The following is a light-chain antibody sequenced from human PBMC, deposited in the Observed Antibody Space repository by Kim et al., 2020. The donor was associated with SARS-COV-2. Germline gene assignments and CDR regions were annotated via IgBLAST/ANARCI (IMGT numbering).Light chain of an antibody. Sequence: VSSSGTGGVASVGAGYGVKWYQRLPGKAHIHPIDGNSDRPSGVPDRFSGSKSGTSASLANTGLQAENEGDYYGQSYDSSLSGSRVFGGGTQRT. V-gene: IGLV1-40*01. J-gene: IGLJ2*01. CDR3: QSYDSSLSGSRV. CDR2: GNS. CDR1: VASVGAGYG.